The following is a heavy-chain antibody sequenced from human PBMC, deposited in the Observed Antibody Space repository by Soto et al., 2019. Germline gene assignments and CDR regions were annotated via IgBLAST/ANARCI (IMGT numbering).Heavy chain of an antibody. CDR1: GYTFTSYG. Sequence: QVQLVKSGAEVKKPGASVRVSCKASGYTFTSYGISWVRQAPGQGLEWMGWISGYNGDTNHAQKLQGRVTMTTDTSTSTAYMELRSLRSDDTAVYYCARAPQTVAGAGIWYWGQGTLVTVSS. J-gene: IGHJ4*02. CDR2: ISGYNGDT. V-gene: IGHV1-18*04. CDR3: ARAPQTVAGAGIWY. D-gene: IGHD6-13*01.